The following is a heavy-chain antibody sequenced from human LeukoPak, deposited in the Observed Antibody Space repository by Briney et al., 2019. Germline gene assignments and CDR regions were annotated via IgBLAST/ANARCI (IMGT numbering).Heavy chain of an antibody. Sequence: PGGSLRLSCAASGFRFTNYWMTWVRQAPGKGLEWVAIIKSDGSDKYYVDSVKGRFTISRDNAQNSLYLQMNSLRAEDTAFYYCAKNGGWTFDYWGQGILVTVSS. V-gene: IGHV3-7*03. CDR3: AKNGGWTFDY. D-gene: IGHD6-19*01. CDR2: IKSDGSDK. J-gene: IGHJ4*02. CDR1: GFRFTNYW.